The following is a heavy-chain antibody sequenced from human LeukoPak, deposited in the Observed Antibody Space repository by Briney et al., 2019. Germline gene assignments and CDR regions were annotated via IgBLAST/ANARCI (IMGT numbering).Heavy chain of an antibody. V-gene: IGHV3-23*01. D-gene: IGHD5-18*01. CDR3: AKEGRKTGNTYGYEFDS. CDR1: GFTFSSYA. CDR2: GSSGGST. J-gene: IGHJ4*02. Sequence: GGSLRLSCAASGFTFSSYAMSWVRQAQGKGLEWVSAGSSGGSTNYADYVKGQFTISRDNSKNTVYLHMNNLRAEDTAVYYCAKEGRKTGNTYGYEFDSWGQGTLVTVSS.